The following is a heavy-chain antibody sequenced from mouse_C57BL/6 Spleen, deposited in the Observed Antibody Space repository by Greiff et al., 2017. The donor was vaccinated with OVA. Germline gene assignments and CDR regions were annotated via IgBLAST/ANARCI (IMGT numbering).Heavy chain of an antibody. J-gene: IGHJ2*01. CDR3: VKETAQAFDY. D-gene: IGHD3-2*02. CDR1: GFSFNTYA. CDR2: IRSKSNNYAT. V-gene: IGHV10-1*01. Sequence: EVKLMESGGGLVQPKGSLKLSCAASGFSFNTYAMNWVRQAPGKGLEWVARIRSKSNNYATYYADSVKDRFTISRDDSESMLYLQMNNLKTEDTAMYYCVKETAQAFDYWGQGTTLTVSS.